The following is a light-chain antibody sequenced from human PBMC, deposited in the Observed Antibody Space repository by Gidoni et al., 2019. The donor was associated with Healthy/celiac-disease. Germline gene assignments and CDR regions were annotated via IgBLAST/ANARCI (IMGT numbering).Light chain of an antibody. J-gene: IGKJ1*01. CDR3: QQRNSYPWT. CDR2: AAS. V-gene: IGKV1-9*01. CDR1: QGISSY. Sequence: DIQLTQSPSFLSASVGDRVPITCRASQGISSYLAWYQQKPGKAPKLLIYAASTLQSGVPSRFSGSGSGTEFTLTISSLQPEDFATYYCQQRNSYPWTFXXXTKVEIK.